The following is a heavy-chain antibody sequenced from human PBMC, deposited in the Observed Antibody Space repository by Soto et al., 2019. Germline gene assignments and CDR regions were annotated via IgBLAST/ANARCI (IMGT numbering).Heavy chain of an antibody. CDR1: GYTFTSYD. V-gene: IGHV1-8*01. CDR3: ARKKDGGYYYYYYYMDF. J-gene: IGHJ6*03. D-gene: IGHD4-17*01. CDR2: MNPNSGNT. Sequence: ASVKVSCKASGYTFTSYDINWVRQATGQGLEWMGWMNPNSGNTGYAQKFQGRVTMTRNTSISTAYMELSSLRSEDTAVYYCARKKDGGYYYYYYYMDFSGKGTTVTVSS.